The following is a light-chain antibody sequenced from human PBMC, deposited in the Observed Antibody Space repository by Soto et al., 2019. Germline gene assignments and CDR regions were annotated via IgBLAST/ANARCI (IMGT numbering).Light chain of an antibody. CDR1: SSNVGPAYA. CDR2: AAT. Sequence: QSVLTQPPSVSGAPGQRVTISCTGASSNVGPAYAVHLYQHIPRTAPKPLLYAATTRPSGVPGRFSASKSGTSASLAITGLPAEDEADYYCQSFDNGLLASVFGTGTKVTVL. CDR3: QSFDNGLLASV. J-gene: IGLJ1*01. V-gene: IGLV1-40*01.